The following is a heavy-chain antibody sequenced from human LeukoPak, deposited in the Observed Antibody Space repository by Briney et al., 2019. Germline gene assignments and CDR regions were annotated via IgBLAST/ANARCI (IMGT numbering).Heavy chain of an antibody. CDR3: AREVLLWFGEFDY. D-gene: IGHD3-10*01. Sequence: GRSLRLSCAASGFTFSSYAMHWVRQAPGKGLEWVAVISYDGSSKYYADSVKGRFTTSRDNSKNTLYLQMNSLRAEDTAVYYCAREVLLWFGEFDYWGQGTLVTVSS. V-gene: IGHV3-30-3*01. CDR2: ISYDGSSK. J-gene: IGHJ4*02. CDR1: GFTFSSYA.